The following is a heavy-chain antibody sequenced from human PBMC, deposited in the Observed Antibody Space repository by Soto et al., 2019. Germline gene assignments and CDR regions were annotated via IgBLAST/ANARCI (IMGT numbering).Heavy chain of an antibody. V-gene: IGHV3-23*01. D-gene: IGHD2-21*01. Sequence: PGGSLRLSCAASGFTFSSYAMSWVRQAPGKGLEWVSAISGSGGSTYYADSVKGRFTISRDNSKNTLYLQMNSLRAEDTAVYYCANPQLPKIRDHYYYYYMDVWGKGTTVTVSS. CDR3: ANPQLPKIRDHYYYYYMDV. CDR1: GFTFSSYA. CDR2: ISGSGGST. J-gene: IGHJ6*03.